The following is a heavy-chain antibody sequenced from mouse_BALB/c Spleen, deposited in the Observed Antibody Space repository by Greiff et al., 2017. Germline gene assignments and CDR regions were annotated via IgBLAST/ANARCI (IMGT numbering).Heavy chain of an antibody. CDR2: INSNGGST. CDR3: AREDYYGNPFAY. D-gene: IGHD2-1*01. V-gene: IGHV5-6-3*01. Sequence: EVQGVESGGGLVQPGGSLKLSCAASGFTFSSYGMSWVRQTPDKRLELVATINSNGGSTYYPDSVKGRFTISRDNAKNTLYLQMSSLKSEDTAMYYCAREDYYGNPFAYWGQGTLVTVSA. CDR1: GFTFSSYG. J-gene: IGHJ3*01.